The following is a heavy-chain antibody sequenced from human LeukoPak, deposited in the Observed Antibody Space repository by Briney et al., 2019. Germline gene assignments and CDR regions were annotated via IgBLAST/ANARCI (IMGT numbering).Heavy chain of an antibody. CDR3: ARDGRNWGELYLGIDI. CDR1: GGSINSYY. V-gene: IGHV4-4*07. D-gene: IGHD7-27*01. Sequence: SETLSLTCTVSGGSINSYYWYWIRQPAGKGLEWIGRIYTSESTNYNPSLKSRVTMSVDTSKNQFSLKLSSVTAADTAVYYCARDGRNWGELYLGIDIWGQGTMVTVSS. CDR2: IYTSEST. J-gene: IGHJ3*02.